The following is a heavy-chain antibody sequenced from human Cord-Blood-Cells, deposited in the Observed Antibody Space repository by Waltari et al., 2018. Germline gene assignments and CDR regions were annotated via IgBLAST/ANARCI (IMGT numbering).Heavy chain of an antibody. CDR3: TTDRGSNDAFDI. V-gene: IGHV3-15*01. D-gene: IGHD6-13*01. Sequence: EVQLVESGGGLVKPGGSLRLSCAASGFTFSNAWMSWVRPAPGKGLEWVGRIKSKTDGGTTDYAAPVKGRFTISRDDSKNTLYLQMNSLKTEDTAVYYCTTDRGSNDAFDIWGQGTMVTVSS. CDR2: IKSKTDGGTT. CDR1: GFTFSNAW. J-gene: IGHJ3*02.